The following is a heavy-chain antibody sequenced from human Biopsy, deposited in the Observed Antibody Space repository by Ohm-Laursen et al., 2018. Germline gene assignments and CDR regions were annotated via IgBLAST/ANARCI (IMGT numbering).Heavy chain of an antibody. V-gene: IGHV1-18*01. CDR1: GGTFNGYG. CDR3: ARAKLEPVYYYYGMDV. CDR2: INTENGNT. J-gene: IGHJ6*02. Sequence: ASVKVSCKASGGTFNGYGINWVRQAPGQGLEWMGWINTENGNTIYAQNLQGRVTMTADTSTSTAYMEVTSLRSDDTAVYYCARAKLEPVYYYYGMDVWGQGTTVTVSS. D-gene: IGHD1-1*01.